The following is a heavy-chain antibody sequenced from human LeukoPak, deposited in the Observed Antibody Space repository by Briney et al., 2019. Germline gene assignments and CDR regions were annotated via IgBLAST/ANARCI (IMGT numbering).Heavy chain of an antibody. J-gene: IGHJ4*02. CDR3: ARDRLGTISNY. CDR2: ISSSSSYI. CDR1: GFTFSSYS. Sequence: GGSLRLSCAASGFTFSSYSMNWIRQAPGKGLEWVSSISSSSSYIYYPDSLKGRSTIFRDNAKNPLYLQTNSLRAEDTGVYYCARDRLGTISNYWGQGTLVTVSS. V-gene: IGHV3-21*01. D-gene: IGHD3-9*01.